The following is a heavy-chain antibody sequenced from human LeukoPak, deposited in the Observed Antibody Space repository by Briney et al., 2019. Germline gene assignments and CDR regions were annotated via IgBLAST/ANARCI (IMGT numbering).Heavy chain of an antibody. D-gene: IGHD3-10*01. J-gene: IGHJ4*02. CDR3: ARSRLWFGELLTQIDY. Sequence: SETLSLTCTVSGGSISSYYWSWIRQPAGKGLEWIGRIYTSGSTNYNPSLKSRVTMSVDTSKNQCTLKLSSVTAADTAVYYCARSRLWFGELLTQIDYWGQGTLVTVSS. V-gene: IGHV4-4*07. CDR2: IYTSGST. CDR1: GGSISSYY.